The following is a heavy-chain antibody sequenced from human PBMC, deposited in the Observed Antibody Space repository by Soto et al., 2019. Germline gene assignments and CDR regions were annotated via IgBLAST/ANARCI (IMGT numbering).Heavy chain of an antibody. CDR2: TNYRSKWYH. CDR3: ARGPPCDP. CDR1: GDSVSSNNVA. Sequence: SQTLSLTCAISGDSVSSNNVAWNWIRQSPSRGLEWLGRTNYRSKWYHDYAVSVKSRITINPDTSKNQFSLQLNAVTPEDTAVYYCARGPPCDPWGQGTLVTVSS. V-gene: IGHV6-1*01. J-gene: IGHJ5*02.